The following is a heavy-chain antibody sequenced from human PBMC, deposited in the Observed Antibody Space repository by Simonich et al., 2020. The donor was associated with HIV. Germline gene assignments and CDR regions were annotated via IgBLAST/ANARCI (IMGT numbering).Heavy chain of an antibody. CDR1: GGSFSGYY. V-gene: IGHV4-34*01. CDR2: INHSGST. D-gene: IGHD1-1*01. CDR3: ARPAGTGTLGFDP. J-gene: IGHJ5*02. Sequence: QVQLQQWGAGLLKPSETLSLTCAVYGGSFSGYYWSWIRQPPGKGLEWIGEINHSGSTKYNPSLKSRVTISVDTAKNQFSLKRSSVTAADTAVYYCARPAGTGTLGFDPWGQGTLVTVSS.